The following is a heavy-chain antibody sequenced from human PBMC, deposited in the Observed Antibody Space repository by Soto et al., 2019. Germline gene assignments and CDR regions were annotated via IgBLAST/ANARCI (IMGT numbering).Heavy chain of an antibody. D-gene: IGHD1-26*01. CDR1: GFTFSSYW. Sequence: EVQLVESGGDLVKPGGSLRLSCAASGFTFSSYWMHWVRQAPGKGLVWVSRINTAGTTTAYADSVKGRFTISRDNGKNTLYLPMNSLRDEETVVYYCARVPTGSYGVWNSWGQGTLVTVSS. CDR2: INTAGTTT. V-gene: IGHV3-74*01. J-gene: IGHJ4*02. CDR3: ARVPTGSYGVWNS.